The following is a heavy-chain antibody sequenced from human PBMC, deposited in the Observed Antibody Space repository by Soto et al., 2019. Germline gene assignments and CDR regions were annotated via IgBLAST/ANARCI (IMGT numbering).Heavy chain of an antibody. D-gene: IGHD6-13*01. CDR3: ARYSSPLGQYAFDI. J-gene: IGHJ3*02. V-gene: IGHV6-1*01. CDR1: GDSVSSNSAA. Sequence: SQTLSLTCAISGDSVSSNSAAWNWIRQSPSGGLEWLGKTYYRSKWYYDYAVSVESRITFNPDTSKNQFSLHLNSVTPEDTAVYYCARYSSPLGQYAFDICGQGTMVTVS. CDR2: TYYRSKWYY.